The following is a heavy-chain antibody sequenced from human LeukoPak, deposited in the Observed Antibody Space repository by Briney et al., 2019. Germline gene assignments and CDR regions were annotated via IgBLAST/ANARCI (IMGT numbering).Heavy chain of an antibody. V-gene: IGHV3-30-3*01. CDR3: ARDYHGFWDY. J-gene: IGHJ4*02. CDR1: GFTFSSYA. Sequence: GGSLRLSCAASGFTFSSYAMPWVRQAPGKGLEWVAVISYDGSNKYYADSVKGRFTISRDNSKNTLYLQMNSLRAEDTAVYYCARDYHGFWDYWGQGTLVTVSS. D-gene: IGHD3-10*01. CDR2: ISYDGSNK.